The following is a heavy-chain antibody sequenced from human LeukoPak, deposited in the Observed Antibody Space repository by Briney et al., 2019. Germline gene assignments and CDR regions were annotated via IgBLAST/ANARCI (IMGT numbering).Heavy chain of an antibody. D-gene: IGHD3-10*01. CDR1: GFSVNGNH. J-gene: IGHJ4*02. CDR2: MYGGGGT. V-gene: IGHV3-66*01. CDR3: ARVYNLDYFDY. Sequence: GGSLRLACAASGFSVNGNHMSWVRQAPGEGLEWVSVMYGGGGTFYVESVKGRVIISRDNSKNMLFLQMNSLRAEDAGIYYCARVYNLDYFDYWGQGTLVAVSS.